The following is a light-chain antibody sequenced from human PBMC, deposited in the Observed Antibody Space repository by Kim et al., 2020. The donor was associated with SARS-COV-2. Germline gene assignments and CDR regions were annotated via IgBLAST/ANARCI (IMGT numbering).Light chain of an antibody. CDR3: KQYNSYSYT. V-gene: IGKV1-5*03. Sequence: DIQMTQSPSTLSASVGDRVTITCRASQSISSWLAWYQLKPGKAPNLLIYKASSLQSGVPSRFSGSGSGTEFTLTISSLQPDDFATYYCKQYNSYSYTFGEGTKLEI. CDR2: KAS. CDR1: QSISSW. J-gene: IGKJ2*01.